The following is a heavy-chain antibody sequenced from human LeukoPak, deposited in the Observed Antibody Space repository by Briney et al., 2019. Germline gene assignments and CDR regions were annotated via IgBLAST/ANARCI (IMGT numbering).Heavy chain of an antibody. Sequence: GASVKVSCKASGYTFTGYYMHWVRQAPGQGLEWMGWINPNSGGTNYAQKFQGRVIMTRDTSISTAYMELSRLRSDDTAVYYCARDLTDRTNWFDPWGQGTLVTVSS. CDR3: ARDLTDRTNWFDP. CDR2: INPNSGGT. D-gene: IGHD2-21*02. CDR1: GYTFTGYY. J-gene: IGHJ5*02. V-gene: IGHV1-2*02.